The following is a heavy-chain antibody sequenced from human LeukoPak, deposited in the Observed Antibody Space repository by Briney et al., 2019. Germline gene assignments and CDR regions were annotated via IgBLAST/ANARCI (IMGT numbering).Heavy chain of an antibody. CDR1: GFTVSRNY. Sequence: SGGSLRLSCVVSGFTVSRNYVSWVRQAPGKGLEWLSVIYSGGSTYYADSVKGRFTISRDNSKNTLYLQMNSLRAEDTAVYYCTALGYPQYFGDWGQGSQVTVSS. CDR2: IYSGGST. CDR3: TALGYPQYFGD. D-gene: IGHD2-15*01. V-gene: IGHV3-53*01. J-gene: IGHJ4*02.